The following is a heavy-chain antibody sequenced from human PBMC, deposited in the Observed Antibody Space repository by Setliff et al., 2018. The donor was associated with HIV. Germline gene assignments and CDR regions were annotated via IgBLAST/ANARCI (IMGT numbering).Heavy chain of an antibody. J-gene: IGHJ3*02. Sequence: SETLSLTCTVSGGSVSNSNYYWGWIRQPPGKGLEWIGSIHYSGSTYYNPSLKSRVTISVDTSKNQFSLKLTSVTAADTAVYYCARHHVKYTDCPSGMCYWDAFDIWGQGTLVTVSS. V-gene: IGHV4-39*01. CDR3: ARHHVKYTDCPSGMCYWDAFDI. CDR1: GGSVSNSNYY. CDR2: IHYSGST. D-gene: IGHD2-8*01.